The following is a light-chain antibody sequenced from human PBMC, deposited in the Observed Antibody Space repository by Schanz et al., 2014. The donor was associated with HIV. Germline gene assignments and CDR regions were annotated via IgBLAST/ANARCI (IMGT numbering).Light chain of an antibody. J-gene: IGKJ1*01. CDR3: QQYGSSPWT. V-gene: IGKV3-20*01. CDR1: QIVSSSY. CDR2: GAS. Sequence: EVVLTQSPGTLSLSPGERATLSCRASQIVSSSYLAWYQHKPGQSPRLLIYGASSRATGIPDRFSGSGSGTDFTLTISRLEPEDFAVYYCQQYGSSPWTFGQGTRVEIK.